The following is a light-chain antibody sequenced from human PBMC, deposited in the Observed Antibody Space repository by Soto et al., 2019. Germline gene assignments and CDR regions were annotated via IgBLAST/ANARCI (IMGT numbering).Light chain of an antibody. CDR1: QDIGNY. CDR2: DAS. CDR3: QQYHNLPPYT. J-gene: IGKJ2*01. Sequence: DIQMTQSPSSLSESIGDSVTITCQASQDIGNYLNWFQQKPGKAPKLLIYDASYLEAGVPSRFSGSGSGTYFTFSISSLQPEDFATYSCQQYHNLPPYTFGQGTKLEI. V-gene: IGKV1-33*01.